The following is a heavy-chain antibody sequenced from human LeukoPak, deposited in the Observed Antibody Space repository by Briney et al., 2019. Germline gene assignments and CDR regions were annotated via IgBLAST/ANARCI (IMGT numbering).Heavy chain of an antibody. J-gene: IGHJ5*02. CDR2: IIPIFGSA. V-gene: IGHV1-69*13. D-gene: IGHD2-2*01. CDR1: GGTFSSYA. Sequence: ASVKVSCKASGGTFSSYAISWVRQAPGQGLGWMGGIIPIFGSANYPQKFQCRVTITAGESTSTAYMELSSLRAEDTAVYYCGRENHEGVPAASMHAWWFDLWARETRVSVSS. CDR3: GRENHEGVPAASMHAWWFDL.